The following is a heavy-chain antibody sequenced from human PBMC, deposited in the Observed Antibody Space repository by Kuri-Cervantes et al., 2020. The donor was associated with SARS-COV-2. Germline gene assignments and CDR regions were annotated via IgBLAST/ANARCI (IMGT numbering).Heavy chain of an antibody. V-gene: IGHV3-30*02. CDR3: AKVVSYRYYYYMDV. CDR1: GFTFSSYG. CDR2: IRYDGSNK. Sequence: SLKLYFAPSGFTFSSYGMHWVRQAPGKGLEWVAFIRYDGSNKYYADSVKGRFTISRDNSKNTLYLQMNSLRAEDTAVYYCAKVVSYRYYYYMDVWGKGTTVTVSS. D-gene: IGHD1-26*01. J-gene: IGHJ6*03.